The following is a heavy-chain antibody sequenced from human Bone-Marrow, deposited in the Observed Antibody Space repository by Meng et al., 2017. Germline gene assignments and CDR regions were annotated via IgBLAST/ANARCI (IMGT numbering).Heavy chain of an antibody. CDR3: ARVNPDSSGYYYYYYGMDV. V-gene: IGHV7-4-1*02. CDR1: GYILSSYA. D-gene: IGHD3-22*01. J-gene: IGHJ6*02. CDR2: IDTNTGNP. Sequence: ASVKVSCKASGYILSSYAINWLRQAPGQGLEWMGWIDTNTGNPTYAQGFTGRLVFSLDTSVSTAYLQISGLKADDTAVYYCARVNPDSSGYYYYYYGMDVWGQGTTVTVSS.